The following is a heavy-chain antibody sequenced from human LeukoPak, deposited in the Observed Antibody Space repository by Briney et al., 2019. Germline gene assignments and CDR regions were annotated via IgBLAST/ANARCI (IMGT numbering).Heavy chain of an antibody. D-gene: IGHD6-13*01. Sequence: GGSLRLSCAASGFTFSRYWMSWVRQAPGKGLEWVANIKQDGSEKYYVDSVKGRFTISRDNAKISLYLQMNCLRAEDTAIYYCARSAGSSGWYEGYYFDYWGQGTLVTVSS. V-gene: IGHV3-7*01. CDR2: IKQDGSEK. J-gene: IGHJ4*02. CDR3: ARSAGSSGWYEGYYFDY. CDR1: GFTFSRYW.